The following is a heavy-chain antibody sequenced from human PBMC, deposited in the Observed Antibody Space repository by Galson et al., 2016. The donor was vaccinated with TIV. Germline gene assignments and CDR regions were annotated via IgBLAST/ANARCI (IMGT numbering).Heavy chain of an antibody. CDR3: ARDVSRGLDV. Sequence: SVKVSCKASGYIFTSEGISWVRQAPGQGLEWMGWINTYNGDTNYTRKLQGRVTMATDTSTSTAYMELRSLRSDDTAVYYCARDVSRGLDVWGQGTTVTVSS. J-gene: IGHJ6*02. CDR1: GYIFTSEG. V-gene: IGHV1-18*01. CDR2: INTYNGDT.